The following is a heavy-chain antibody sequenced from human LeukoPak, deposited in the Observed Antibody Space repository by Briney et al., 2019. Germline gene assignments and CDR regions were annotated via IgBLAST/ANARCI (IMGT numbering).Heavy chain of an antibody. D-gene: IGHD2-15*01. Sequence: GESLKISCKGSEYSFATYWIGWVRQMPGQGLEWMGIIFPGDSDTRYSPSFQGQVTISADKSISTAYLQWSSLKASDTAIYYCASGYCSGGNCYFDYWGQGTLVTVSS. CDR2: IFPGDSDT. J-gene: IGHJ4*02. CDR3: ASGYCSGGNCYFDY. V-gene: IGHV5-51*01. CDR1: EYSFATYW.